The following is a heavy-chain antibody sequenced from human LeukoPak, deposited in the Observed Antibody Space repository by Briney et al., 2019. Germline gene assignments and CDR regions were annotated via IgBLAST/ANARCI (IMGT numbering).Heavy chain of an antibody. V-gene: IGHV4-39*07. CDR1: GGSISSSSYY. D-gene: IGHD2-8*01. CDR3: ARDNVPGYFDS. CDR2: IYYSGST. Sequence: SETLSLTCTVSGGSISSSSYYWGWIRQPPGKGLEWIGSIYYSGSTYYNPSLKSRVTISVDTSKNQFSLKLTSVTAADTAVYYCARDNVPGYFDSWGQGTLVTVSS. J-gene: IGHJ4*02.